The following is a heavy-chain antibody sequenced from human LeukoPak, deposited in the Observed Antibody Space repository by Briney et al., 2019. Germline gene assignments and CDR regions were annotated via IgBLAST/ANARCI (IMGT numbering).Heavy chain of an antibody. CDR3: VRVMNTVLTPTFDY. J-gene: IGHJ4*02. V-gene: IGHV3-21*01. CDR2: ISGSSTSI. Sequence: GGSLRLSCVASAFTFSNYNMIWVRQAPGKGLEWVSSISGSSTSIYYADSVKGRFTMSRDNSENTLYLQMNSLRVEDTAVYYCVRVMNTVLTPTFDYWGQGTPVTVSS. D-gene: IGHD3-16*01. CDR1: AFTFSNYN.